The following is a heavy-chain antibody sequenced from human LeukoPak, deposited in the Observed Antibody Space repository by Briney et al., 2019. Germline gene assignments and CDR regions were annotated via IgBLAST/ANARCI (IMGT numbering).Heavy chain of an antibody. CDR2: IYHSGST. V-gene: IGHV4-38-2*02. CDR3: ARDLPPIVVVTIGPEATFDH. CDR1: GYSISSGYY. Sequence: SETLSLTCTVSGYSISSGYYWGWIRQPPGKGLEWIGSIYHSGSTYYNPSLKSRVTISVDTSKNQFSLKLSSVTAADTAVYYCARDLPPIVVVTIGPEATFDHWGQGTLVTVSS. J-gene: IGHJ4*02. D-gene: IGHD3-22*01.